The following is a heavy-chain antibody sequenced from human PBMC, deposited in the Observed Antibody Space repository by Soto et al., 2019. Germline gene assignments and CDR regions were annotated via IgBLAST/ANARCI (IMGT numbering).Heavy chain of an antibody. D-gene: IGHD1-26*01. Sequence: QVQLVESGGGVVKPGRSLRLSCVASGFTLSHYDMNWVRQAPGKGLEWVAVVSYDGSNKYYGDSGRGRFTISRDNSKKTLYLQMNSLRAEDTAVYYCAKGELINPQLFEFWGQGALVTVSS. CDR2: VSYDGSNK. V-gene: IGHV3-30*18. CDR3: AKGELINPQLFEF. CDR1: GFTLSHYD. J-gene: IGHJ4*02.